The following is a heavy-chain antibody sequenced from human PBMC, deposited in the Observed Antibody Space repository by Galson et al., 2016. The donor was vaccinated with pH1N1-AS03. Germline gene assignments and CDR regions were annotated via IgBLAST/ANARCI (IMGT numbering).Heavy chain of an antibody. D-gene: IGHD6-19*01. CDR2: IIGAGGVP. J-gene: IGHJ4*02. CDR3: AKDKEAVADRRGYFFDD. V-gene: IGHV3-23*01. CDR1: GFTFSSYA. Sequence: SLRLSCAASGFTFSSYAMSWVRQAPGKGLEWVASIIGAGGVPYYAGSVKGRFAVSSDTSENTVHLQLDSQRAEDTAVYYCAKDKEAVADRRGYFFDDWGQGTLVTVSS.